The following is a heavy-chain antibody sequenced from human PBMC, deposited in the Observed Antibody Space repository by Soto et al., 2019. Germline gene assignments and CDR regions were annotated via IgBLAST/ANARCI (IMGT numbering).Heavy chain of an antibody. CDR2: IYYSGST. CDR1: GGSISSSSYY. J-gene: IGHJ4*02. V-gene: IGHV4-39*01. Sequence: SETLSLTCTVSGGSISSSSYYWGWLRQPPGKGLEWIGSIYYSGSTHYNPSLKSRVTISVDTSKNQFSLKLSSVTAADTAVYYCARRSVVPAAASWDYWGQGTLVTVSS. CDR3: ARRSVVPAAASWDY. D-gene: IGHD2-2*01.